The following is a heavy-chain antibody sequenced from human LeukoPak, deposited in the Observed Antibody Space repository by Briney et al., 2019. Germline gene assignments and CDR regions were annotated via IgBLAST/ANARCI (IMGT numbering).Heavy chain of an antibody. CDR2: ISGGGGST. CDR1: GFTFSSYA. Sequence: GGSLRLSCAASGFTFSSYAMSWVRQAPGKGLEWVSAISGGGGSTYYADSVKGRFTISRDNSKNTLYLQMNSLRAEDTAVYYCAKRGRAEYSYGHFDYWGQGTLVTVSS. V-gene: IGHV3-23*01. CDR3: AKRGRAEYSYGHFDY. D-gene: IGHD5-18*01. J-gene: IGHJ4*02.